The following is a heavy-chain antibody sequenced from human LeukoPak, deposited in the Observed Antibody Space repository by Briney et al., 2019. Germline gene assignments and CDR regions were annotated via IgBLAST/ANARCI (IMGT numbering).Heavy chain of an antibody. Sequence: GGSLRLSCAASGFTFSSYAMGWVRQAPGKGLEWVSCITNSGGGTSYADSVKGRFTISRDNSKNTLYLQMNSLRADDTAVYYCAKDLWTDSNGWNYFDYWGQGTLVTVSS. CDR1: GFTFSSYA. CDR3: AKDLWTDSNGWNYFDY. D-gene: IGHD3/OR15-3a*01. CDR2: ITNSGGGT. J-gene: IGHJ4*02. V-gene: IGHV3-23*01.